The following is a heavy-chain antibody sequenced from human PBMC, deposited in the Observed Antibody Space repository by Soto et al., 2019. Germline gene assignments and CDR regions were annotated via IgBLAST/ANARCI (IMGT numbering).Heavy chain of an antibody. CDR3: ARAYGDYGLDY. J-gene: IGHJ4*02. V-gene: IGHV4-34*01. CDR1: GGSFSGYY. D-gene: IGHD4-17*01. CDR2: INHSGST. Sequence: SETLSLTCAVYGGSFSGYYWSWIRQPPGKGLEWIGEINHSGSTNYNPSLKSRVTISVDTSKNQFSLKLSSVTAADTAVYYCARAYGDYGLDYWGQGNLVTVSS.